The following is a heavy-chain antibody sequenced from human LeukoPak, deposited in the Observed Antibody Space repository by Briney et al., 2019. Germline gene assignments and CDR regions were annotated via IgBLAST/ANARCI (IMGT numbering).Heavy chain of an antibody. J-gene: IGHJ4*02. V-gene: IGHV3-33*01. Sequence: GGSLRLSCAASGFTFSSYAMHWVRQAPGKGLEWVAVLWYDGSNKYYADSVKGRFTISRDNSKNTLYLQMDSLRVEDTAVYYCSRGIDGYDSIVDYWGQGTLVTVSS. CDR3: SRGIDGYDSIVDY. D-gene: IGHD5-24*01. CDR1: GFTFSSYA. CDR2: LWYDGSNK.